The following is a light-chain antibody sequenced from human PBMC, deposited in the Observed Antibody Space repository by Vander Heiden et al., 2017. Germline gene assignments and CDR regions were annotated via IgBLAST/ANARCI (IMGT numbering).Light chain of an antibody. Sequence: DMVMTQSQDSLAVSLGERATINCKSSQSVIYSSNDKNYLAWYQQKAGQPPKLLIYWASTRESGVPDRFSGSGSGTDFTLTISSLQAEDVAVYYCQQYYSTPYTFGQGTKV. CDR1: QSVIYSSNDKNY. J-gene: IGKJ2*01. V-gene: IGKV4-1*01. CDR3: QQYYSTPYT. CDR2: WAS.